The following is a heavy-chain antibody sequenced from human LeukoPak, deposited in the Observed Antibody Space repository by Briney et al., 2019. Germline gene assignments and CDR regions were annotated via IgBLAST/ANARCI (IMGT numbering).Heavy chain of an antibody. CDR1: GGSFSGYY. CDR2: INHSGST. V-gene: IGHV4-34*01. CDR3: ARLLYGSGSDPFDY. Sequence: PSETLSLTCAVYGGSFSGYYWSWIRQPPGKGLEWIGEINHSGSTNYNPSLKSRVTISVDTSKNQFSLKLSSVTAADTAVYYCARLLYGSGSDPFDYWGQGTLVTVSS. J-gene: IGHJ4*02. D-gene: IGHD6-19*01.